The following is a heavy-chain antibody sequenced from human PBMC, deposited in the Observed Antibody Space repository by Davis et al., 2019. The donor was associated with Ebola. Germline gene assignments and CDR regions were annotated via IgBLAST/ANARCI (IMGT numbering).Heavy chain of an antibody. CDR1: GYTFSDYY. J-gene: IGHJ4*02. V-gene: IGHV1-2*06. CDR3: ARDPPIVVVPAAEDY. CDR2: INPNSGGT. D-gene: IGHD2-2*01. Sequence: ASVKVSCKASGYTFSDYYMHWVRQAPGQGLEWMGRINPNSGGTNYAQKFQGRVTMTRDTSISTAYMELSRLRSDDTAVYYCARDPPIVVVPAAEDYWGQGTLVTVSS.